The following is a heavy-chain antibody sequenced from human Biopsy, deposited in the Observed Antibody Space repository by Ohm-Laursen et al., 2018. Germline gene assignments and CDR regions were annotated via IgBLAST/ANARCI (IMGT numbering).Heavy chain of an antibody. CDR3: ARHPTGFWFDP. Sequence: TLSFTCTVSGGSISSETNYWGWIRQPPGKGLEWIGSIFYGGITYYNPSLKSRVTISVDTSKNQFSLNLSSVTGADTAVYYCARHPTGFWFDPWGQGTLVTVSS. V-gene: IGHV4-39*01. CDR2: IFYGGIT. CDR1: GGSISSETNY. J-gene: IGHJ5*02.